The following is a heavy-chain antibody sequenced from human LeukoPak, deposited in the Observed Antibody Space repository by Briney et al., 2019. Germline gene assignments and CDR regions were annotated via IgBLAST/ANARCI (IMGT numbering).Heavy chain of an antibody. CDR1: GFTFSSYS. CDR3: ARDLMYYYDSSGS. D-gene: IGHD3-22*01. CDR2: ISSSSSTI. Sequence: GGSLRLSCAASGFTFSSYSMNWVRQAPGKGLEWVSYISSSSSTIYYADSVKGRFTISRDNAKNSLYLQMNSLRAEDTAVYYCARDLMYYYDSSGSWGQGTLVTVSS. J-gene: IGHJ5*02. V-gene: IGHV3-48*01.